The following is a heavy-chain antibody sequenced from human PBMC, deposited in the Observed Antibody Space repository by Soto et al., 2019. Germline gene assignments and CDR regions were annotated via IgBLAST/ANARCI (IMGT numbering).Heavy chain of an antibody. CDR1: GVSVNSEIYY. CDR2: IYYSGST. CDR3: ARDRGIGSYNNWFDP. V-gene: IGHV4-61*01. J-gene: IGHJ5*02. D-gene: IGHD3-10*01. Sequence: PSETLSLTCTVSGVSVNSEIYYWSWIRQPPGKGLEWIGYIYYSGSTNYNPSLKSRVTISVDTSKNQFPLRLSSVTAADTALYYCARDRGIGSYNNWFDPWGQGTVVTVSS.